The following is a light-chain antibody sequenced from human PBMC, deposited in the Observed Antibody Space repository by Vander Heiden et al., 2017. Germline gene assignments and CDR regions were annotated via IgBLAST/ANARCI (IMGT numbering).Light chain of an antibody. Sequence: IVLTQSPATLSLSPGERATLSCRASQSVSTSLAWYQQKPGQAPRLLIYDASNRATGIPARFSGSGSGTDFTLTISSPEPEDFAVYYCQQRSNWPLYTFGQGSRLEIK. V-gene: IGKV3-11*01. CDR2: DAS. J-gene: IGKJ2*01. CDR1: QSVSTS. CDR3: QQRSNWPLYT.